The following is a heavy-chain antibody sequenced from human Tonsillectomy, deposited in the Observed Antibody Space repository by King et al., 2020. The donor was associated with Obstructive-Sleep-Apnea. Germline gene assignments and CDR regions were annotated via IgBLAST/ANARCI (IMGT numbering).Heavy chain of an antibody. V-gene: IGHV4-38-2*02. CDR3: ARDYYYDSSGYYVDY. J-gene: IGHJ4*02. Sequence: QLQESGPGLVKPSETLSLTCTVSGYSISSGYYLCWIRQPPGKGLEWIGRMYHIRSTCYTPSLKSRVTISVDPSKNQFSLKLSSVTAADTAVYYCARDYYYDSSGYYVDYWGQGTLVTVSS. D-gene: IGHD3-22*01. CDR2: MYHIRST. CDR1: GYSISSGYY.